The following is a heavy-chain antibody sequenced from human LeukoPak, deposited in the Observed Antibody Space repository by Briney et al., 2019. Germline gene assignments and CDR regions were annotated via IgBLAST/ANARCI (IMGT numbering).Heavy chain of an antibody. Sequence: GGSLRLSCAASGFTFSSYTMIWVRPAQGMGLEWVSAISSSGASTYYTDSVKGRFTISRDNSKNTLYLQMNSLRAEDTAVYYCAKDQRGQWLAQHFDYWGQGTLVTVSS. CDR2: ISSSGAST. J-gene: IGHJ4*02. V-gene: IGHV3-23*01. CDR1: GFTFSSYT. CDR3: AKDQRGQWLAQHFDY. D-gene: IGHD6-19*01.